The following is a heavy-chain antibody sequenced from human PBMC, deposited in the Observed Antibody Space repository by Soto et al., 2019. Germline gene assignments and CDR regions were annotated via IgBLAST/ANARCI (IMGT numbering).Heavy chain of an antibody. D-gene: IGHD6-13*01. Sequence: QVQLQESGPGLVEPSGTLSLTCAVSGASISNTNGWSWVRQPPGKGLEWIGEIYHSGTTNCDPSLKSRVTISVDKSKNQFSLKLSSVTAADTAVYYCAIPGAGDFDYWGQGTLVTVSS. CDR3: AIPGAGDFDY. J-gene: IGHJ4*02. CDR2: IYHSGTT. CDR1: GASISNTNG. V-gene: IGHV4-4*02.